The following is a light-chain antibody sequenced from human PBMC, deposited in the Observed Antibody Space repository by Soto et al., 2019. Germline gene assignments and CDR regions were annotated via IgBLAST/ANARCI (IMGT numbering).Light chain of an antibody. J-gene: IGKJ3*01. CDR2: GAS. CDR1: RTINTY. CDR3: QQLNSYPFT. Sequence: DVRMTQSPSSLSASVGDTITITCRASRTINTYLNWFQQKPGEPPRLLIYGASTLHDGVPSRFSGSGSGADFTLTISGLQPEDFATYYCQQLNSYPFTFGPGTKVDIK. V-gene: IGKV1-39*01.